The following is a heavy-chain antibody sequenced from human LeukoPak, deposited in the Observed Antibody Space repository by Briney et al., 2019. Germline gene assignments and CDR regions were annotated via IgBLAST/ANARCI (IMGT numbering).Heavy chain of an antibody. D-gene: IGHD5-18*01. CDR1: GFTVSSNY. Sequence: GGSLRLSCAASGFTVSSNYMSWVRQAPGKVLEWVAAISYDGSNKYSADSVKGRFTISRDNSKNTLYLQMSSLRADDTALYYCAGVDAAMPDAFDIWGQGTTVTVSS. V-gene: IGHV3-30*03. J-gene: IGHJ3*02. CDR3: AGVDAAMPDAFDI. CDR2: ISYDGSNK.